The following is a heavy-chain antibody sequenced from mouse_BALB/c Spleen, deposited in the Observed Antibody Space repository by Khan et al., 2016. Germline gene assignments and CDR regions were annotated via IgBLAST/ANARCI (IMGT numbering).Heavy chain of an antibody. Sequence: EVKLLESGGGLVQPGGSLKLSCAASGFDFRRYWMSWVRQAPGKGLEWIGEINPDSRTINYTPSPKDKFTISRDNAKNTLYLQMSKVRSEDTALYYCARAGYYGYLAYWGQGTLVSVSA. D-gene: IGHD1-1*01. CDR1: GFDFRRYW. CDR3: ARAGYYGYLAY. CDR2: INPDSRTI. J-gene: IGHJ3*01. V-gene: IGHV4-1*02.